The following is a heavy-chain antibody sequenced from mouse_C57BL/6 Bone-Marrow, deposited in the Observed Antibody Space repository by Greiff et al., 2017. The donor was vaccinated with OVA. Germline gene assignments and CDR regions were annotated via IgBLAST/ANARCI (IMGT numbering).Heavy chain of an antibody. V-gene: IGHV1-81*01. CDR1: GYTLTSYG. CDR2: IYPRSGNT. CDR3: ALTQYFDV. D-gene: IGHD4-1*01. J-gene: IGHJ1*03. Sequence: VQLVESGAELARPGASVKLSCKASGYTLTSYGMSWVKQRPGQGLEWIGGIYPRSGNTYYNEKFKGKATMTADKSSSTAYMELRSLTSEDSAVYFCALTQYFDVWGTGTTVTVSS.